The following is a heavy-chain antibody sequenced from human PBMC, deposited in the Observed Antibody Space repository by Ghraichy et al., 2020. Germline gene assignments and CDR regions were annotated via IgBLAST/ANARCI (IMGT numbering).Heavy chain of an antibody. CDR1: GGSFSGYY. CDR2: INHSGST. D-gene: IGHD2-15*01. J-gene: IGHJ2*01. CDR3: AKGPGSGGSYSFSWYFDL. Sequence: SETLSLTCAVYGGSFSGYYWSWIRQPPGQGLEWIGEINHSGSTNYNPSLKSRVTISVDTSKNQFSLKLSSVTAADTAVYYCAKGPGSGGSYSFSWYFDLWGRGTLVTVSS. V-gene: IGHV4-34*01.